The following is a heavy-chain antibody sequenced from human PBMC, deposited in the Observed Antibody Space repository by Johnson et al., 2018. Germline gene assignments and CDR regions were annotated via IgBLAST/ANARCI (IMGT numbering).Heavy chain of an antibody. CDR3: AKDPWQSHYYYYEMDV. J-gene: IGHJ6*02. D-gene: IGHD5-12*01. CDR2: ISESGDRT. V-gene: IGHV3-23*04. Sequence: VQLVESGGGLVQXGGSLRLSCTASGFTFSSYAMTWVRQGPGKGLEWVSSISESGDRTYYADSVKGRFTISRDNSKNTLYLQMNSLRAGDTAIFYCAKDPWQSHYYYYEMDVWGQGTTVTVSS. CDR1: GFTFSSYA.